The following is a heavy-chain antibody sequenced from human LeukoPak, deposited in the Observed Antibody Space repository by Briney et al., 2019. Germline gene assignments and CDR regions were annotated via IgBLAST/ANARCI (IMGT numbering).Heavy chain of an antibody. CDR1: GFTFNNYA. CDR3: ARDPSRAATDAFDI. Sequence: GGSLRLSCAASGFTFNNYAMSWVRQAPGKGLEWVSSISSGGNYIYYADSVKGRFAISRDNAKNSLYLQMNSLRAEDTAVYYCARDPSRAATDAFDIWGQGTMVTVSS. CDR2: ISSGGNYI. D-gene: IGHD2-15*01. J-gene: IGHJ3*02. V-gene: IGHV3-21*01.